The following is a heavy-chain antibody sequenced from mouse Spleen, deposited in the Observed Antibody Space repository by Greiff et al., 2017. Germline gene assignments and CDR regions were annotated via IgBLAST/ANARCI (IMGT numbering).Heavy chain of an antibody. J-gene: IGHJ2*01. Sequence: MPGQGLEWIGEIDPSDSYTNYNQKFKGKATLTVDKSSSTAYMQLSSLTSEDSAVYYCARQGRLQDYWGQGTTLTVSS. CDR3: ARQGRLQDY. CDR2: IDPSDSYT. V-gene: IGHV1-69*02. D-gene: IGHD1-2*01.